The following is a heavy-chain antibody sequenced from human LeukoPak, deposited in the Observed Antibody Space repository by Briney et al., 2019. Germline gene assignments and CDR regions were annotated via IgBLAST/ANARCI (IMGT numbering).Heavy chain of an antibody. J-gene: IGHJ5*02. Sequence: ASVKVSCKASGYTFNTYGITWVRQARGQGLEWMGWISPYNGKTKYAQKVQGRVIMTTDTSTSTVYMELRSLRSDDTAVYYCARDLGIGAAGTSWFDAWGQGTLVTVSS. CDR3: ARDLGIGAAGTSWFDA. CDR1: GYTFNTYG. D-gene: IGHD6-13*01. CDR2: ISPYNGKT. V-gene: IGHV1-18*01.